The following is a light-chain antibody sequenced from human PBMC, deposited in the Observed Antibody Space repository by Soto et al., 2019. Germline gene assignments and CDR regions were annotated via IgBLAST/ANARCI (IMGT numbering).Light chain of an antibody. V-gene: IGLV2-11*01. Sequence: QSVLTQPRSVSGSPGQSVTISCNGTSSDVGGYNYVSWYQQHPGKAPKLMIYDVSKRPSGVPDRFSGSKSGNTASLTISGLQAEDEADYYCCSYAGSYTLYVFGTGTKVTVL. CDR2: DVS. CDR1: SSDVGGYNY. J-gene: IGLJ1*01. CDR3: CSYAGSYTLYV.